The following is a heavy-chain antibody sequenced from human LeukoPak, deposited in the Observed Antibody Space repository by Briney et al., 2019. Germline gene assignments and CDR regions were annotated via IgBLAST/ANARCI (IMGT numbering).Heavy chain of an antibody. J-gene: IGHJ5*02. D-gene: IGHD1-26*01. CDR2: NSNSSSYI. V-gene: IGHV3-21*01. CDR3: ARGVIGELLRGWFDP. Sequence: GGSLRLSCAASGFTFSIYRMNGLRQATEKALEWLSSNSNSSSYIYYAASVRGRFTTSRDNAKNSLYLQMNSLRAEDTAVYYCARGVIGELLRGWFDPWGQGTLVTVSS. CDR1: GFTFSIYR.